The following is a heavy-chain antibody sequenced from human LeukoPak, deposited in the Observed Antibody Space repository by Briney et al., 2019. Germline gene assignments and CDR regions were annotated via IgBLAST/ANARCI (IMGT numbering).Heavy chain of an antibody. D-gene: IGHD3-10*01. J-gene: IGHJ4*02. V-gene: IGHV3-33*01. Sequence: PGGSLRLSCAASGFTFSSYGMHWVRQAPGKGLEWVAVIWYDGSNKYYADSVKGRFTISRDNSKNTLYLQMNSLRAEDTAVYYCARENVWFGEYRGFDYWGQGTLVTVSS. CDR2: IWYDGSNK. CDR3: ARENVWFGEYRGFDY. CDR1: GFTFSSYG.